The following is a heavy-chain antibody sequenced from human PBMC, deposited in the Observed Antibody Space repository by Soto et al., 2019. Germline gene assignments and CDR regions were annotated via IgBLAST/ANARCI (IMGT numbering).Heavy chain of an antibody. CDR2: FDPEDGET. CDR1: GYTLTELS. V-gene: IGHV1-24*01. J-gene: IGHJ4*02. Sequence: GASVKVSCKVSGYTLTELSMHWVRRAPGKGLEWMGGFDPEDGETIYAQKFKGRVTMTEDTSTDTAYMELSSLRSEDTAVYYCADSSSWPGYYFDYWGQGTLVTVSS. CDR3: ADSSSWPGYYFDY. D-gene: IGHD6-13*01.